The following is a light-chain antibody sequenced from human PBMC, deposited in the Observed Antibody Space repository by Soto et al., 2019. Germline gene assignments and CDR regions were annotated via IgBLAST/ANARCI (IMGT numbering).Light chain of an antibody. CDR2: GAS. CDR1: QSIHTS. Sequence: EIVMTQSPATLSLSPGERATLSCRASQSIHTSLAWYQQKPGQAPRVLIYGASSGATFTPDRFSGSGSGADFTLTISRLETEDFAVYYCQQYGSSPWTFGQGTKVDIK. V-gene: IGKV3-20*01. CDR3: QQYGSSPWT. J-gene: IGKJ1*01.